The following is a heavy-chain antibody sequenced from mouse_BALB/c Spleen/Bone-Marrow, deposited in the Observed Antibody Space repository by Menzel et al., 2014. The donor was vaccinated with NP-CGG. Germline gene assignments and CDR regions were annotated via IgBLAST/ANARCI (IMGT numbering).Heavy chain of an antibody. CDR2: ILPGNGST. CDR1: GYTFSRYW. J-gene: IGHJ4*01. V-gene: IGHV1-9*01. Sequence: VQLPQSGAELMTPGASVKISCKATGYTFSRYWIEWVKQRPVHGLEWIGEILPGNGSTNYNEKFKGKATFTAETSSNTADMQLSSLTSEDSAVDYCARSKVLYAMDYWGQGTSVTVSA. CDR3: ARSKVLYAMDY. D-gene: IGHD2-14*01.